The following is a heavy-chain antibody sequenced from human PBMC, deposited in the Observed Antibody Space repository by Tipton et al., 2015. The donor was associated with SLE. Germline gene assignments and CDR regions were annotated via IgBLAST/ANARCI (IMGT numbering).Heavy chain of an antibody. Sequence: SLRLSCVVSGFTFSSYWMHWVRQAPGKGLVWVSRINSDAISTSYADSVKGRFTSSRDNAKNTLYLQMNSLRAEDTAVYYCATITIFGVVIDYLGQGTLVTVSS. CDR2: INSDAIST. D-gene: IGHD3-3*01. CDR1: GFTFSSYW. V-gene: IGHV3-74*01. J-gene: IGHJ4*02. CDR3: ATITIFGVVIDY.